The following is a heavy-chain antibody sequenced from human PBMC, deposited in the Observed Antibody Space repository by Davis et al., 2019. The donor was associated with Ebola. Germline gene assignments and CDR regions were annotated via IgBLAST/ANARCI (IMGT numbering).Heavy chain of an antibody. Sequence: GESLKISCAASGFTFSSYAMGWVRQAPGKGLEWVSAISGSGGSTYYADSVKGRFTISRDNSKNTLYLQMNSLRAEDTAIYYCAKDKNYDFWSGYPHDAFDIWGKGQWSPSLQ. CDR3: AKDKNYDFWSGYPHDAFDI. V-gene: IGHV3-23*01. J-gene: IGHJ3*02. CDR2: ISGSGGST. CDR1: GFTFSSYA. D-gene: IGHD3-3*01.